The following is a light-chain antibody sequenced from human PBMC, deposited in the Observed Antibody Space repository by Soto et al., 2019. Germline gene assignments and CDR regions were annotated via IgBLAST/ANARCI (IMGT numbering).Light chain of an antibody. CDR3: QQYGTSPPST. CDR1: QSVSSIY. V-gene: IGKV3-20*01. CDR2: GAS. J-gene: IGKJ5*01. Sequence: EIVLTQSPGTLSLSPGERATLSCRASQSVSSIYLAWYQQKPGQAPRLLIYGASSRATGIPDRFSGSGSGTDLNLTISRLEPEHFAVYYCQQYGTSPPSTFGQGTRLEIK.